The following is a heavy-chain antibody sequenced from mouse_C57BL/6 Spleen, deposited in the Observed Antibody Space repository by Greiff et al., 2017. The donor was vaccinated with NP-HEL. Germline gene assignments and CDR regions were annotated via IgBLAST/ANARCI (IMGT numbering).Heavy chain of an antibody. Sequence: EVQLVESGGGLVKPGGSLKLSCAASGFTFSDYGMHWVRQAPEKGLEWVSYIRSGSSTIYYADTVKGRFTISRDNAKNTLFLQMTSLRSEDTAMYYCARLGDYDRAWFAYWGQGTLVTVSA. CDR3: ARLGDYDRAWFAY. D-gene: IGHD2-4*01. V-gene: IGHV5-17*01. CDR1: GFTFSDYG. J-gene: IGHJ3*01. CDR2: IRSGSSTI.